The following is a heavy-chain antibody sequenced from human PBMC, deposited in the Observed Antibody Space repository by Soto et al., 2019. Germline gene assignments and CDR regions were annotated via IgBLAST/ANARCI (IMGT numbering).Heavy chain of an antibody. J-gene: IGHJ4*02. Sequence: EVQLVESGGGLVQPGGSLRLSCAASGFTVSSNYMSWVRQAPGKGLEWVSVIYSSGSTYYADSVKGRFTISRDNSKNTLYLQMNSLRAEDTAVYYCARVSHSSGWYSDYWGQGTLVTVSS. CDR1: GFTVSSNY. CDR2: IYSSGST. D-gene: IGHD6-19*01. CDR3: ARVSHSSGWYSDY. V-gene: IGHV3-66*01.